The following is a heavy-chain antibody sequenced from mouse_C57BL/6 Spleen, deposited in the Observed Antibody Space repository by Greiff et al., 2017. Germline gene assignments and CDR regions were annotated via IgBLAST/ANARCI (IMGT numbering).Heavy chain of an antibody. CDR3: VLGDNYYAMDY. CDR1: GYTFTDYY. CDR2: IYTGSGNT. J-gene: IGHJ4*01. V-gene: IGHV1-76*01. Sequence: QVQLQQSGAELVRPGASVKLSCKASGYTFTDYYINWVKQRTGQGLEWIARIYTGSGNTSYNAKFKGKAALTAEKSSSTAYMQLSSLTSEDSAVYFCVLGDNYYAMDYWGQGTSGTVSS.